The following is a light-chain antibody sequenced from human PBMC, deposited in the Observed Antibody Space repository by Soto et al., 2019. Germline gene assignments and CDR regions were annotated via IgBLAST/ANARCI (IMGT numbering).Light chain of an antibody. CDR1: SSDVGGYKS. J-gene: IGLJ1*01. CDR2: DVS. V-gene: IGLV2-11*01. CDR3: CSYVGSYSYV. Sequence: QSVLTQPRSVSVSPGQSVTVSCIGTSSDVGGYKSVSLYQQYPGKAPKLMIYDVSERPSGVPNRFSGSKSGNTASLTISGLQAEDEADYYCCSYVGSYSYVFGTGTKVTVL.